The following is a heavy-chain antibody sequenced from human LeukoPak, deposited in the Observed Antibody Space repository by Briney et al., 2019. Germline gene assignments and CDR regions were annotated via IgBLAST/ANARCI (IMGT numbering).Heavy chain of an antibody. CDR2: INHSGST. Sequence: SETLSLTCAVCGGSFSGYYWSWIRQPPGKGLEWIGEINHSGSTNYNPSLKSRVTISVDTSKNQFSLKLSSVTAADTAVYYCARGRISTRPYYFDYWGQGTLVTVSS. CDR3: ARGRISTRPYYFDY. CDR1: GGSFSGYY. J-gene: IGHJ4*02. V-gene: IGHV4-34*01. D-gene: IGHD2-2*01.